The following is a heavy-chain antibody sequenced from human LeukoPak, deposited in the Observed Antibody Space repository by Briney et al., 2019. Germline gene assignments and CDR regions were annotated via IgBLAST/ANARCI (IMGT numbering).Heavy chain of an antibody. V-gene: IGHV3-23*01. CDR3: ARVGSGSYYVLDY. CDR2: ISGSGGST. CDR1: GFTFSSYA. Sequence: GGSLRLSCAASGFTFSSYAMSWVRQAPGKGLEWVSAISGSGGSTYYADSVKGRFTISRDNAKNSLYLQMNSLRDEDTAVYYCARVGSGSYYVLDYWGQGTLVTVSS. D-gene: IGHD1-26*01. J-gene: IGHJ4*02.